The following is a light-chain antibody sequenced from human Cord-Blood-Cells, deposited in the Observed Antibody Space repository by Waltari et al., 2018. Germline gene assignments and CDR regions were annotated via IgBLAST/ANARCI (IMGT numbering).Light chain of an antibody. CDR1: QSITSNY. V-gene: IGKV3-20*01. CDR2: DTS. Sequence: EIVLTQSPGTLSLYPGESATLSCRAIQSITSNYLAWYQHRPGQAPRLLIYDTSTRATGISDRFSGSGSGTDFTLTISGLEPEDFAMYYCQQYGASPPTFGPGTTVDIE. CDR3: QQYGASPPT. J-gene: IGKJ3*01.